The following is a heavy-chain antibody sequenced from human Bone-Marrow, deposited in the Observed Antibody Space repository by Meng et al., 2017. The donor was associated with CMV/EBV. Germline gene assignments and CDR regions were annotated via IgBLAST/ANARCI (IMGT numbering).Heavy chain of an antibody. V-gene: IGHV1-18*01. Sequence: ASVKVSCKASGYTFTSYGISWVRQAPGQGLEWMGWISAYNGNTNYAQKLQGRVTMTTDTSTSTAYMELRSLRSDDTAVYYCARAGYYDILTGYYREGAFDSWGQGTMVTVSS. CDR1: GYTFTSYG. J-gene: IGHJ3*02. D-gene: IGHD3-9*01. CDR2: ISAYNGNT. CDR3: ARAGYYDILTGYYREGAFDS.